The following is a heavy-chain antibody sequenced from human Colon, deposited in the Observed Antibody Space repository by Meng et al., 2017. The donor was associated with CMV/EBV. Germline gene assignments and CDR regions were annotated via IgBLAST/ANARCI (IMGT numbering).Heavy chain of an antibody. Sequence: QVQLVQSGSELKKPGASVKISCKASGYMFTRYNINWVRQAPGQWLEWMGYINPKTANPTYVQGFTGRFVFSLDTSVSTAYLQISSLEAEDTAVCYCATGSVAADGKGYWGQGTLVTVSS. CDR2: INPKTANP. CDR3: ATGSVAADGKGY. J-gene: IGHJ1*01. D-gene: IGHD6-13*01. V-gene: IGHV7-4-1*02. CDR1: GYMFTRYN.